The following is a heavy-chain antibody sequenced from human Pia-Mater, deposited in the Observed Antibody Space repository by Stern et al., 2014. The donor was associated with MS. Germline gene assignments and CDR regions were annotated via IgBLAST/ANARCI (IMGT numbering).Heavy chain of an antibody. D-gene: IGHD3-9*01. CDR2: IIPIFGTG. CDR3: ARDGRHTDNYGLDV. CDR1: GGTFNVYA. V-gene: IGHV1-69*01. Sequence: QVQLVQSGAEVKKPGSSVKVSCKASGGTFNVYAINWLRQAPGQGLEWMGGIIPIFGTGNYAQKFQGKVTITADESTRTSSMQLSSLRYDDTAVYYCARDGRHTDNYGLDVWGQGTTVTVSS. J-gene: IGHJ6*02.